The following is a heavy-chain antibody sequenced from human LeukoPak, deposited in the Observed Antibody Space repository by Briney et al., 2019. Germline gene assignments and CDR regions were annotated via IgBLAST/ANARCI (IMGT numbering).Heavy chain of an antibody. V-gene: IGHV1-8*01. CDR1: GYTFTSYD. Sequence: ASVKVSCTASGYTFTSYDINWVRQAPGQGLEWMGWMNPNSGSTGYAQKFQGRVTMTRHTSMSTAYMELSSLRSEDTAVYYCARDSVVTGKFDYWGQGTLVTVSS. CDR2: MNPNSGST. J-gene: IGHJ4*02. D-gene: IGHD4-23*01. CDR3: ARDSVVTGKFDY.